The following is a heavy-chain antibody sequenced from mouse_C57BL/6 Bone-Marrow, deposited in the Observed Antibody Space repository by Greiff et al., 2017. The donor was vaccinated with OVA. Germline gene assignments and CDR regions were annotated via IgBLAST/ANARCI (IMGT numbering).Heavy chain of an antibody. CDR2: FYPGSGSI. J-gene: IGHJ3*01. V-gene: IGHV1-62-2*01. Sequence: VQLQQSGAELVKPGASVKLSCKASGYTFTEYTIHWVKQRSGQGLEWIGWFYPGSGSIKYNEKFKDKATLTADKSSSTVYMELSRLTSEDSAVYFCARHEERYYYGSRTPFAYWGQGTLVTVSA. CDR1: GYTFTEYT. D-gene: IGHD1-1*01. CDR3: ARHEERYYYGSRTPFAY.